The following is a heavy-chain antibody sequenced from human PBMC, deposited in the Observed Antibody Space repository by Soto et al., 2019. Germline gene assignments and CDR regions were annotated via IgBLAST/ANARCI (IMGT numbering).Heavy chain of an antibody. V-gene: IGHV4-31*03. CDR3: GRLICASSICYFPAWFDP. D-gene: IGHD2-21*01. CDR2: IYHFGTT. CDR1: GDSINSDGYF. J-gene: IGHJ5*02. Sequence: QVQLQESGPGLVKPSQTLSLTCTVSGDSINSDGYFWSWIRQHPGKGLEWIGSIYHFGTTYYNPSLSSRLNMSMDTSKNQFSLNLNSVTAADTAVYYCGRLICASSICYFPAWFDPWGRGTLVTVSS.